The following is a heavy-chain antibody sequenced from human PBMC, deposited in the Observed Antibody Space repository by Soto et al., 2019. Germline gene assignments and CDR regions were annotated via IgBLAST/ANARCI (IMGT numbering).Heavy chain of an antibody. CDR1: GFSLSTSGVA. CDR3: ARGGYDSSWDYFDF. J-gene: IGHJ4*02. D-gene: IGHD6-13*01. CDR2: IYWDDDK. V-gene: IGHV2-5*02. Sequence: SGPTLVNPTQTLTLTCTFSGFSLSTSGVAVGWIRQSPGKAPEWLALIYWDDDKRYSPFLKTRLTITKDTSKNQVVLTMTNMEPIDTATYYCARGGYDSSWDYFDFWGQGTLVTVSS.